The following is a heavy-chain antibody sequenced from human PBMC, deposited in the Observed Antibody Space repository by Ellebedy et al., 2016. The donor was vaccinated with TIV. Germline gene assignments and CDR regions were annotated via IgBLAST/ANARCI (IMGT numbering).Heavy chain of an antibody. CDR2: IWYDGGNK. CDR3: ARDRHVDRGDCLDY. D-gene: IGHD2-21*02. J-gene: IGHJ4*02. V-gene: IGHV3-33*01. Sequence: PGGSLRLSCTASGFIFSTYGMHWVRQAPGKGLEWVAFIWYDGGNKYYADSVKGRFTISRDNSKNTLYLQMNSLGVEDTAVFYCARDRHVDRGDCLDYWGQGTLVTVSS. CDR1: GFIFSTYG.